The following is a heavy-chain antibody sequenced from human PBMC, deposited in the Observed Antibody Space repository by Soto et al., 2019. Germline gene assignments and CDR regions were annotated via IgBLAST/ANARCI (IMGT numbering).Heavy chain of an antibody. Sequence: QITLKESGPTLVKPTQTLTLTCTFSGFSLSTSGVGVGWIRQTPGKALEWLALIYWDDDERYSPSLKSRLTIXXDXSXXQVVLTMTDMDPVDTGTYYCAHLTTIFGVVILFDYWGQGTLVTVSS. CDR1: GFSLSTSGVG. V-gene: IGHV2-5*02. CDR3: AHLTTIFGVVILFDY. CDR2: IYWDDDE. J-gene: IGHJ4*02. D-gene: IGHD3-3*01.